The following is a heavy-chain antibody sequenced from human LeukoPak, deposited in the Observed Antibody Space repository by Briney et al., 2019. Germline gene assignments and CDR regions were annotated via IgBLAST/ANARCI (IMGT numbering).Heavy chain of an antibody. V-gene: IGHV4-59*01. Sequence: SETLSLTCTVSGGSISSYYWSWLRQPPGKGLEWIGYIYYSGSTNYNPSLKSRVTISVDTSKNQFSLKLSSVTAADTAVYYCARGLNGDQYYYYYYMDVWGKGTTVTVSS. CDR1: GGSISSYY. CDR3: ARGLNGDQYYYYYYMDV. CDR2: IYYSGST. D-gene: IGHD4-17*01. J-gene: IGHJ6*03.